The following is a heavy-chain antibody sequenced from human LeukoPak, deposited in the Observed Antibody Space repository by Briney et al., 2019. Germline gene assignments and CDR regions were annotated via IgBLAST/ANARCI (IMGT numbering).Heavy chain of an antibody. J-gene: IGHJ5*02. CDR1: GGSFSGYY. V-gene: IGHV4-34*01. Sequence: SETLSLTCAVYGGSFSGYYWSWIRQPPGKGLEWIGEINHSGSTNYNPSLKSRVTISVDTSKNQFSLKLSSVTAADTAVYYCARGENWFDPWGQGTLVTVSS. CDR2: INHSGST. CDR3: ARGENWFDP.